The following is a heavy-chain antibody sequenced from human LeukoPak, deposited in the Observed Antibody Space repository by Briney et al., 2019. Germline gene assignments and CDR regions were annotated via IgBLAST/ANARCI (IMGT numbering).Heavy chain of an antibody. CDR3: ARVVNEVVITGGAFDI. CDR2: INPNSGGT. D-gene: IGHD3-22*01. Sequence: ASVKVSCKASGYTFTGYYMHWVRQAPGQGLEWMGWINPNSGGTNYAQKFQGRVTMTRETSISTAYMELSRLRSDGTGVYFFARVVNEVVITGGAFDIWGKGTMVTVS. V-gene: IGHV1-2*02. J-gene: IGHJ3*02. CDR1: GYTFTGYY.